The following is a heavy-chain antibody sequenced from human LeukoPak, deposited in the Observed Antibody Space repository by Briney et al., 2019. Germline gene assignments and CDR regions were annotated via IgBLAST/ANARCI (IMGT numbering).Heavy chain of an antibody. V-gene: IGHV4-59*01. CDR1: AFTFRTYW. D-gene: IGHD1-26*01. CDR3: ARVGGSYYGGYFDY. J-gene: IGHJ4*02. Sequence: GSLRLSCAASAFTFRTYWMSWIRQPPGKGLEWIGYIYYSGSTNYNPSLKSRVTISVDTSKNQFSLKLSFVTAADTAVYYCARVGGSYYGGYFDYWGQGTLVTVSS. CDR2: IYYSGST.